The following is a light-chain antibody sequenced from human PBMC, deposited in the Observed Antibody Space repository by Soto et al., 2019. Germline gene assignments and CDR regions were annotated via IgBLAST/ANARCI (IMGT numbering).Light chain of an antibody. CDR1: QTVLSN. J-gene: IGKJ1*01. CDR3: HQYGSSSWT. CDR2: DAS. V-gene: IGKV3-20*01. Sequence: EIVMTQSPATLSVSPGERATLSCRASQTVLSNLAWYQQKPGQAPRLLIHDASSRATGIPDRFSGSGSGTDFTLTISRLEPEDFAVYYCHQYGSSSWTFGQGTKVDIK.